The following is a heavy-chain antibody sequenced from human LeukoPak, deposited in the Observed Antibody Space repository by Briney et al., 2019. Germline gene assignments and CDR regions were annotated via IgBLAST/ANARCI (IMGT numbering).Heavy chain of an antibody. CDR1: GFTFSNYG. Sequence: GGSLRLSCAASGFTFSNYGMHWVRQAPGKGLEWVAFIQNHGNTEYYADSVKGRFTISRDNSKNKLYLEMNSLRVEDTAVYYCARDQAYSFDYWGQGTLVTVSS. J-gene: IGHJ4*02. V-gene: IGHV3-30*02. CDR2: IQNHGNTE. CDR3: ARDQAYSFDY. D-gene: IGHD4-11*01.